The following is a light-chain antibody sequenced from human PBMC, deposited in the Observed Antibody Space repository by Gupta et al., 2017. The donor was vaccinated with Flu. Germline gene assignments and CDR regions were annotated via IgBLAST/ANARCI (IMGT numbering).Light chain of an antibody. CDR3: LQYNSYLCT. CDR2: KAS. CDR1: GVPNSW. V-gene: IGKV1-5*03. J-gene: IGKJ1*01. Sequence: GRSVLTTCGGRGVPNSWLAWYQQKPGRAPKLLIFKASSIASGVPYRFSGTGSGTDFTLTIRSLQPDDFAIYYCLQYNSYLCTFGQGTKVEIK.